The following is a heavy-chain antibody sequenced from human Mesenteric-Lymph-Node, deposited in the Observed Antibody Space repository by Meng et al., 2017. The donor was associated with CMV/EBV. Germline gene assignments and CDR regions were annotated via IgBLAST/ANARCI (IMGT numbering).Heavy chain of an antibody. J-gene: IGHJ3*02. CDR2: ISSSSSYI. CDR3: AREGGQLDAFDI. D-gene: IGHD1-1*01. Sequence: GESLKISCAASGFTFDDYSMNWVRQAPGKGLEWVSSISSSSSYIYYADSVKGRFTISRDNAKNSLYLQMNSLRAEDTAVYYCAREGGQLDAFDIWGQGTMVTVSS. CDR1: GFTFDDYS. V-gene: IGHV3-21*01.